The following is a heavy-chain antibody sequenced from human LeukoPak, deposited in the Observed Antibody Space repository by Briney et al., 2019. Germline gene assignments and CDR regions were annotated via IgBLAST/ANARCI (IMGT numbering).Heavy chain of an antibody. CDR1: GGTFSSYT. V-gene: IGHV1-69*04. D-gene: IGHD3-16*01. Sequence: SVKVSCKASGGTFSSYTISWVRQAPGQGLEWMGRIIPILGIANYAQKFQGRVTITADKSTSTAYMELSSLRSEDTAVYYCARESRLTGAVNWFDPSGQGTLVTVSS. CDR3: ARESRLTGAVNWFDP. J-gene: IGHJ5*02. CDR2: IIPILGIA.